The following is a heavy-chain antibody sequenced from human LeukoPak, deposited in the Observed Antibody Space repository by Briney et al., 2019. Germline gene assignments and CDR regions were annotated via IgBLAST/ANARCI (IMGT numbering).Heavy chain of an antibody. D-gene: IGHD6-13*01. Sequence: GGSLRLSCAASGFTFSSYGMHWVRQAPGKGLEWVAVILSDGSKEFYTDSVKGRFTISRDNSKNTLYLQMNSLRAEDTAVYYCAKDLYSSSWTSPDAFDIWGQGTMVTVSS. CDR2: ILSDGSKE. CDR1: GFTFSSYG. J-gene: IGHJ3*02. V-gene: IGHV3-33*06. CDR3: AKDLYSSSWTSPDAFDI.